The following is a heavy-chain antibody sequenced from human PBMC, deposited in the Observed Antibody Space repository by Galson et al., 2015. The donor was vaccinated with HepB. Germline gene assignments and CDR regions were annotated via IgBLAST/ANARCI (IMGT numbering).Heavy chain of an antibody. CDR2: ISYDGSNK. CDR1: GFTFNSYA. Sequence: FLRLSCAASGFTFNSYAMHWVRQAPGKGLEWVAVISYDGSNKYYADSVKGRFTISRDNSKNTLYLQMNSLRAEDTAVYYCAANPEGYDSNYYDSSGYYDYWGQGTLVTVSS. J-gene: IGHJ4*02. CDR3: AANPEGYDSNYYDSSGYYDY. D-gene: IGHD3-22*01. V-gene: IGHV3-30*04.